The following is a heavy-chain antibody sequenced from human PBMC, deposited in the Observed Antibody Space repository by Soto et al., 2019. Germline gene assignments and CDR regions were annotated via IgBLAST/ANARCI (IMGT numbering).Heavy chain of an antibody. D-gene: IGHD3-10*01. V-gene: IGHV3-73*02. Sequence: EEQLVESGGGVVQPGGSLKLSCAPSGSTLGVSAMHWVRQAPGKGLEWLGRIRSKANNYATDYAGAVRGRFTISRDDNTVYLQMNSLKTEDTAMYYCGRLLFGSGNYWGQGTLVTVSS. CDR2: IRSKANNYAT. CDR3: GRLLFGSGNY. J-gene: IGHJ4*02. CDR1: GSTLGVSA.